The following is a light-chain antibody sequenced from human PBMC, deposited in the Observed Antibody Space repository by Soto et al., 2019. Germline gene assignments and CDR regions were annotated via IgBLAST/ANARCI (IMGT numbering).Light chain of an antibody. CDR3: CSYAGSSIFV. V-gene: IGLV2-23*02. CDR2: EVI. CDR1: SSDVGTYNL. Sequence: QSALTQPASVSGSPGQSITISCTGSSSDVGTYNLVSWYQHHPGKAPKLMISEVIKRPSGVSNRFSGSKSGNTASLTISGLQAEDEADYYCCSYAGSSIFVFGGGNKLTVL. J-gene: IGLJ2*01.